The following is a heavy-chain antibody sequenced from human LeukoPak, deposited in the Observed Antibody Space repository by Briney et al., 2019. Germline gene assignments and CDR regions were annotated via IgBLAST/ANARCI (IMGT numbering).Heavy chain of an antibody. CDR1: RGTFSSYA. D-gene: IGHD6-19*01. V-gene: IGHV1-69*13. Sequence: ASVKVSCKASRGTFSSYAISWVRQAPGQGLEWMGGIIPIFGKANYAQKFQGRVTITADESTSTAYMELSSLRSEDTAVYYCARQGYSSGWGYYYYYMDVWGKGTTVTISS. CDR3: ARQGYSSGWGYYYYYMDV. CDR2: IIPIFGKA. J-gene: IGHJ6*03.